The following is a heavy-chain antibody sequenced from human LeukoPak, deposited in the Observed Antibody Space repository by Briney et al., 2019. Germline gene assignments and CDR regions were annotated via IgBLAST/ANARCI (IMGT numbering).Heavy chain of an antibody. CDR1: GGSISSSSYY. Sequence: SETLSLTCTGSGGSISSSSYYWRWIRQPPGKGLEWIASIYYSGSTYYNPSLKSRVTISVDTSKNQFSLKLSSVTAADTAVYYCARSLPFGVAKASDCFDPWGQGTLVTVSS. CDR2: IYYSGST. J-gene: IGHJ5*02. CDR3: ARSLPFGVAKASDCFDP. D-gene: IGHD3-3*01. V-gene: IGHV4-39*01.